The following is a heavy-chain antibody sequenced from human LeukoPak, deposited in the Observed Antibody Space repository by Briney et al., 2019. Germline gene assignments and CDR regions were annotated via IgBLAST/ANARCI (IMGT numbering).Heavy chain of an antibody. CDR2: IYPGDSDT. CDR1: GYSFTSYW. D-gene: IGHD4-17*01. Sequence: NRGESLQISCKGSGYSFTSYWIGWVRQLPGKGLEWMGIIYPGDSDTRYSPSFQGQVTISADKSISTAYLQWSSLKASDTAMYYCARCYGDRYHYYGMDVWGKGTTVTVSS. CDR3: ARCYGDRYHYYGMDV. J-gene: IGHJ6*04. V-gene: IGHV5-51*01.